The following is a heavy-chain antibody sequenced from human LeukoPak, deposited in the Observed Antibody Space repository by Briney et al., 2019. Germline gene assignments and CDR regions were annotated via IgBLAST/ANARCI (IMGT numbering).Heavy chain of an antibody. V-gene: IGHV3-7*01. CDR1: GFSFRDYW. CDR2: IKQDGSEK. J-gene: IGHJ4*02. D-gene: IGHD4-17*01. Sequence: GGSLRLSCEASGFSFRDYWMSWVRQAPGKGLEWVANIKQDGSEKYYVDSVKGRFTISRDNAKNSLYLQMNSLRAEDTAVYYCARDDYGDYVDYWGQGTLVTVSS. CDR3: ARDDYGDYVDY.